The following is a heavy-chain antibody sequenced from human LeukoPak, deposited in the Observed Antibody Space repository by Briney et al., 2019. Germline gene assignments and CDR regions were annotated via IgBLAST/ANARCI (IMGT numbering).Heavy chain of an antibody. V-gene: IGHV4-59*12. CDR2: ISYSGTT. D-gene: IGHD6-6*01. CDR1: GGSISSYY. J-gene: IGHJ4*02. CDR3: ARSLYGSSPNPYYFDY. Sequence: SSETLSLTCTVSGGSISSYYWSWIRQPPGRGLEWIGYISYSGTTNFSPSLKSRVTISVDTSKNYFSLKLNSVTAADTAMYYCARSLYGSSPNPYYFDYWGQGTLVTVSS.